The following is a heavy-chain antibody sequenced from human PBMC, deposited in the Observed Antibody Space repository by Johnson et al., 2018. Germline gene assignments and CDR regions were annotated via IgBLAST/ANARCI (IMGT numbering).Heavy chain of an antibody. V-gene: IGHV3-74*01. Sequence: VQLQESGGGLVQPGGSLRLSCAASGVTFSSFWMHWVRQAPGKGLEWVSRISSDGRSTNYADSVKGRFTISRDNAKNTLHLQVNSLRAEDTAVYYWAREDVSGGRYFQHWGQGTLVTVSS. J-gene: IGHJ1*01. CDR2: ISSDGRST. CDR1: GVTFSSFW. CDR3: AREDVSGGRYFQH. D-gene: IGHD6-25*01.